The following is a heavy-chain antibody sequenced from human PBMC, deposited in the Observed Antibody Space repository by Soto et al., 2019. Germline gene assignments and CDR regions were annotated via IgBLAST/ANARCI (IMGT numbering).Heavy chain of an antibody. J-gene: IGHJ5*02. CDR2: IYWDGAK. CDR1: GFSLSTSGAA. CDR3: AHRATMTFFGLIIDNGIWFDP. V-gene: IGHV2-5*02. D-gene: IGHD3-22*01. Sequence: QINLIESGPTLVKPTQTLTLTCTFSGFSLSTSGAAVGWVRQPPGRALEWLALIYWDGAKRYNASLGNRLTTTKDMSMHEVVLTLTNVDPADTATYYCAHRATMTFFGLIIDNGIWFDPWGQGTRVIVSS.